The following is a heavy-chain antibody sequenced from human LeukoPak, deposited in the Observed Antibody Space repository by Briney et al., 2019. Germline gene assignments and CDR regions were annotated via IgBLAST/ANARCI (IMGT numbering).Heavy chain of an antibody. CDR3: ARGDYGDPKFGY. V-gene: IGHV4-59*08. J-gene: IGHJ4*02. CDR2: IYYSGST. Sequence: SETLSLTCTVSGGSISSYYWSWIRQPPGKGLEWIGYIYYSGSTNYNPSLKSRVTISVDTSKNQFSLKLSSVTAADTAVYYCARGDYGDPKFGYWGQGTLVTVSS. CDR1: GGSISSYY. D-gene: IGHD4-17*01.